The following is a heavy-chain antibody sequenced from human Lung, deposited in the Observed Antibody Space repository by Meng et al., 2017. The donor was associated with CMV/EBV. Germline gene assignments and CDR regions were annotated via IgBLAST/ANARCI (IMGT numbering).Heavy chain of an antibody. CDR2: IRSKTYGGTK. Sequence: SCTTSGFTFGDYAMNWVRQAPGKGLEWVGFIRSKTYGGTKAYAASVRGRFTISRDDSKSISYLQRNGLKIEDAAKYDCTRGVLTGDLWNVCLDYXGQGXLVTVSS. CDR3: TRGVLTGDLWNVCLDY. J-gene: IGHJ4*02. D-gene: IGHD3/OR15-3a*01. V-gene: IGHV3-49*04. CDR1: GFTFGDYA.